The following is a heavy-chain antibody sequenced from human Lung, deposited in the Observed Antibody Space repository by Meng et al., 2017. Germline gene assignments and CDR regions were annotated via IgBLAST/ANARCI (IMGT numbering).Heavy chain of an antibody. CDR2: IKSNSDGGTT. CDR1: GFSFTDAW. D-gene: IGHD6-13*01. Sequence: VELVESGGGLVKPGGSLRLSFVASGFSFTDAWMSWVRQAPGKGLEWVGRIKSNSDGGTTDYAAPVKGRFTISRDDSKNTLYLQMNSLITEDTAVYFCATGAAAADHWGQGTLVTVSS. V-gene: IGHV3-15*01. CDR3: ATGAAAADH. J-gene: IGHJ4*02.